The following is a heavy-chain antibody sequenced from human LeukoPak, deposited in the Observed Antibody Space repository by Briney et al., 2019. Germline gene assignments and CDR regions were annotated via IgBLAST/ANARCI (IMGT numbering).Heavy chain of an antibody. J-gene: IGHJ6*04. CDR3: ARSARGVIFDV. CDR2: VSYDGTET. V-gene: IGHV3-30*03. CDR1: GFIFSRYG. Sequence: GGSLRLSCAAYGFIFSRYGMHWVRQAPGKGLEWVAVVSYDGTETKYADSVKGRLNLSRDNSKNTVYLQMNSLTFEDTAVYYCARSARGVIFDVWGKGTTVIVSS. D-gene: IGHD3-10*01.